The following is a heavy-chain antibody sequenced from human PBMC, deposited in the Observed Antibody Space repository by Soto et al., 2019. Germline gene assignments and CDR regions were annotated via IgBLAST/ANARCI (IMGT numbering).Heavy chain of an antibody. CDR3: ARVDLSATLRYYYYGMDV. CDR2: IYYSGST. Sequence: PSETLSLTCTVSGGSISSGDYYWSWIRQPPGKGLEWIGYIYYSGSTYYNPSFKSRVTISVDTSKNQFSLKLSSVTAADTAVYYCARVDLSATLRYYYYGMDVWGQGTTVTVSS. J-gene: IGHJ6*02. CDR1: GGSISSGDYY. V-gene: IGHV4-30-4*01. D-gene: IGHD1-26*01.